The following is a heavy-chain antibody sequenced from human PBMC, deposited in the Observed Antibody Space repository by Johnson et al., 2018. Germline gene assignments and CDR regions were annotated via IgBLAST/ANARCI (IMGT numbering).Heavy chain of an antibody. Sequence: QVQLVESGAEVKQPGASVKVSCKASGYTFTTYDISWVRQATGQGLEWMGWMNPNSGNTVYAQKFQGRVTMTRNTSIRTAYMELRSLRSEDPAVYYCARGVSDVGGGPQGVFVAWGGGPLVTVSS. V-gene: IGHV1-8*01. D-gene: IGHD3-16*01. J-gene: IGHJ3*01. CDR3: ARGVSDVGGGPQGVFVA. CDR2: MNPNSGNT. CDR1: GYTFTTYD.